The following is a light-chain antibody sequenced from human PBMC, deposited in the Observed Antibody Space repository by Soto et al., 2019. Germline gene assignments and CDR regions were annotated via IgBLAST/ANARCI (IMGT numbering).Light chain of an antibody. CDR1: QDIGKS. CDR2: AAS. CDR3: QMYVTAPET. Sequence: DIQMTQSPSSLSASVGDRLTITCRASQDIGKSLAWYQQRPGKVPKPLIYAASTLHSGVPSRFSGSGSGTHFTLTISNLQPEDVATYYCQMYVTAPETFGQGTKVEIK. V-gene: IGKV1-27*01. J-gene: IGKJ1*01.